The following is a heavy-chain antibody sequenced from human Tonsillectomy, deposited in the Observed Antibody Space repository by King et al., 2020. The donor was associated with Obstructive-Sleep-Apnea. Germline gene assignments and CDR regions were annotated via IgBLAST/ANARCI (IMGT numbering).Heavy chain of an antibody. D-gene: IGHD7-27*01. CDR2: ISYSGST. J-gene: IGHJ2*01. V-gene: IGHV4-59*01. CDR3: ARDAELGINWYFDL. Sequence: QLQESGPGLVKPSETLSLTCTVSGGSISSYYWSWIRQPPGKGLEWIGYISYSGSTNYNPSLKSRVTISVDTAKNQFSLKLSSVTAADTAVYYCARDAELGINWYFDLWGRGTLVTVSS. CDR1: GGSISSYY.